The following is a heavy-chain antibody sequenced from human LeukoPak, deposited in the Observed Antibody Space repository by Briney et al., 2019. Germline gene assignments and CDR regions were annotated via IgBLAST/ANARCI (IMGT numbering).Heavy chain of an antibody. CDR1: GYTFTSYG. J-gene: IGHJ3*02. V-gene: IGHV1-18*01. CDR3: ARDRGVYCSSTSCPPPFDI. D-gene: IGHD2-2*01. CDR2: ISAYNGNT. Sequence: ASVKVSCKASGYTFTSYGISWVRQAPGQELEWMGWISAYNGNTNYAQKLQGRVTMTTDTSTSTAYMELRSLRSDDTAVYYCARDRGVYCSSTSCPPPFDIWGQGTMVTVSS.